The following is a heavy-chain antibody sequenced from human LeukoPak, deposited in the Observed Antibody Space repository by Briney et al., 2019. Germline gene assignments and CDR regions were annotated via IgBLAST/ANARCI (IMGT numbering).Heavy chain of an antibody. CDR3: ARDSGYGDYSYED. CDR1: GGSISSYY. V-gene: IGHV4-59*01. J-gene: IGHJ4*02. CDR2: IYYSGST. D-gene: IGHD4-17*01. Sequence: PSETLSLTCTVSGGSISSYYWSWIRQPPGKGLEWIGYIYYSGSTNYNPSLKSRVTISVDTSKNQFSLKLSSVTAADTAVYYCARDSGYGDYSYEDWGQGTLVTVSS.